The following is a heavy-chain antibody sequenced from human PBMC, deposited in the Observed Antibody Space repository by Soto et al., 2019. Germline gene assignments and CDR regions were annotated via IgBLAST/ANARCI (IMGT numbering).Heavy chain of an antibody. CDR2: TYYRSKWYN. CDR3: AREGYCSGGSCYSYYAFDI. D-gene: IGHD2-15*01. CDR1: GDSVSSNSAA. V-gene: IGHV6-1*01. J-gene: IGHJ3*02. Sequence: KQSQTLSLTCAISGDSVSSNSAAWNWIRQSPSRGLEWLGRTYYRSKWYNDYAVSVKSRITINPDTSKNQFSLQLNSVTPEDTAVYYCAREGYCSGGSCYSYYAFDIWGQGTMVTVSS.